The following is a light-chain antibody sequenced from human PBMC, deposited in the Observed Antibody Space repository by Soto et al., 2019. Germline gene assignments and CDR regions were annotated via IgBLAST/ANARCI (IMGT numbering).Light chain of an antibody. CDR2: EDI. V-gene: IGLV2-23*01. CDR3: CSYAGSSAHVV. J-gene: IGLJ2*01. Sequence: QSALTQHASVSGSPGQSITISCTGTSSDVGSYSLVSWYQQHPGKAPKLMIYEDIKRPSGISNSFSGSKSGNTASLTISGLQAEDEADYYCCSYAGSSAHVVFGGGTQLTVL. CDR1: SSDVGSYSL.